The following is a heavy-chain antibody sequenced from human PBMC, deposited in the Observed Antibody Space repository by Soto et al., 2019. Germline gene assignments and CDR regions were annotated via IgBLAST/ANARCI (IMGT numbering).Heavy chain of an antibody. D-gene: IGHD1-1*01. Sequence: QVQLVQSGAEVKKPGASVKVSCKASGYTFTSYGISWVRQAPGQGPQWMGWISAYNGKTNYTQKLQGRVSMTQDTSTSTAYMELRSLRFDDTAVYYCARDKLEPSGSYYGMDVWGQGTTVTVSS. CDR2: ISAYNGKT. CDR3: ARDKLEPSGSYYGMDV. CDR1: GYTFTSYG. V-gene: IGHV1-18*01. J-gene: IGHJ6*02.